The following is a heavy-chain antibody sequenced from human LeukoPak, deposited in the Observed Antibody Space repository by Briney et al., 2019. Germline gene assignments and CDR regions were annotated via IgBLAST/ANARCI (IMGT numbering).Heavy chain of an antibody. J-gene: IGHJ6*02. CDR1: GFTFRNFA. Sequence: GGTLRLSCAASGFTFRNFAMSWVRQAPGKGLEWVSALSRTSKDTYYADSVKGRFTISGDNSKNTLYLQMNSLRAEDTAVYYCAKDSGYSYDYYYYGMDVWGQGTTVTVSS. D-gene: IGHD5-18*01. CDR3: AKDSGYSYDYYYYGMDV. CDR2: LSRTSKDT. V-gene: IGHV3-23*01.